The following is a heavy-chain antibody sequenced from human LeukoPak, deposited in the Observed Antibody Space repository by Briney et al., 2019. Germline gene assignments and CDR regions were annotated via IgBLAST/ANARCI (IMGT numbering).Heavy chain of an antibody. CDR2: IIPIFGTA. J-gene: IGHJ6*03. CDR3: ARGRITIFGVPLGYYYMDV. Sequence: SVKVSCKASGGTFSSYAISWVRQAPGQGLEWMGGIIPIFGTANYAQKFQGRVTITTDESTSTVYMELSSLRSEDTAVYYCARGRITIFGVPLGYYYMDVWGKGTTVTVSS. D-gene: IGHD3-3*01. V-gene: IGHV1-69*05. CDR1: GGTFSSYA.